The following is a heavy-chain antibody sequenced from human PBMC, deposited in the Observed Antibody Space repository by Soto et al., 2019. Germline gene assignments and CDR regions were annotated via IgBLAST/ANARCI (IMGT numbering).Heavy chain of an antibody. CDR1: GGTFSSYT. J-gene: IGHJ3*02. CDR3: ARGVEALNDAFDI. Sequence: QVQLVQSGAEVKKPGSSVKVSCKASGGTFSSYTISWVRQAPGQGLEWMGRIIPILGIANYAQKFQGRVTITADKSTSTAYMELSSLRSEYTAVYYCARGVEALNDAFDIWGQGTMVTVSS. V-gene: IGHV1-69*02. CDR2: IIPILGIA.